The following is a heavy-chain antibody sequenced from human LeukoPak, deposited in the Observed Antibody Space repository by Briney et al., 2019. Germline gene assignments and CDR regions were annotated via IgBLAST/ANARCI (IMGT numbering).Heavy chain of an antibody. CDR2: IYSSGST. V-gene: IGHV4-61*01. D-gene: IGHD2-21*02. CDR3: AGSKSCGGDCFSDY. CDR1: GGSVSSDSYF. J-gene: IGHJ4*02. Sequence: PSQTLSLTCTVSGGSVSSDSYFWNWVRQPPGKGLEWIGYIYSSGSTNYNRSLKSRVTISVDTSKNQFSLKLSSVTAADTAVYYCAGSKSCGGDCFSDYWGQGTLVTVSS.